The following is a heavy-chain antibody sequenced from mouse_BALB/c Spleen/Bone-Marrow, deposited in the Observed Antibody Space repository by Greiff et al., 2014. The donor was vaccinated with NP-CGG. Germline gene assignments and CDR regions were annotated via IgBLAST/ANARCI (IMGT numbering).Heavy chain of an antibody. CDR3: ARSPQRDYAMDY. Sequence: DVMLVESGGGLVKPGGSLKLSYAASGFTFSSYAMSWVRQSPEKRLEWVAEISSGGSYTYYPDTVTGRFTISRDNAKNTLYLEMSSLRSEDTAMYYCARSPQRDYAMDYWGQGTSVTVSS. J-gene: IGHJ4*01. CDR1: GFTFSSYA. D-gene: IGHD3-2*02. CDR2: ISSGGSYT. V-gene: IGHV5-9-4*01.